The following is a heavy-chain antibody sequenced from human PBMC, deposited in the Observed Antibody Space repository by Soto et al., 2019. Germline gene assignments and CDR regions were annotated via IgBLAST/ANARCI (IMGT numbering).Heavy chain of an antibody. CDR3: VRHRASDMLTGAFDP. V-gene: IGHV4-39*01. CDR2: VDYGGIT. CDR1: GASISGSTYY. D-gene: IGHD3-9*01. Sequence: LQESGPGLLKPSETLSLTCSVSGASISGSTYYWGWLRQPAGKGLEWIGSVDYGGITYYSPSLKSRLSIYVESSRTHFSLRLSSVTAADTALYYCVRHRASDMLTGAFDPWGQGILVSVSS. J-gene: IGHJ5*02.